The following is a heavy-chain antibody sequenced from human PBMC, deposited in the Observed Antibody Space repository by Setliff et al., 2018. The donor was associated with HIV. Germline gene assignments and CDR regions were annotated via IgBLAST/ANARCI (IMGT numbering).Heavy chain of an antibody. D-gene: IGHD3-10*01. CDR3: ARGKGVGGVIITGGLDV. J-gene: IGHJ6*02. Sequence: GVSVKVSCKPSGHTFTNYDIHWMRRATGQGLEWMGWMNPNSGVSGYALKFHDRVTMTRDTSITTAYMELSSLTSEDTAVYYCARGKGVGGVIITGGLDVWGQGTTVTVSS. V-gene: IGHV1-8*01. CDR1: GHTFTNYD. CDR2: MNPNSGVS.